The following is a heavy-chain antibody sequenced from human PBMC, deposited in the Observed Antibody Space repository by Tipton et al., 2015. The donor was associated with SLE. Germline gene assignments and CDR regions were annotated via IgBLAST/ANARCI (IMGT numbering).Heavy chain of an antibody. D-gene: IGHD3-22*01. Sequence: TLSLTCTVSGGSISSHYWSWIRQPPGKGLEWIGYIYYSGSTNYNPSLKSRVTISVDTSKNQFSLKLSSVTAADTAVYYCARMYYYDSSGYYYVGGDAFDIWGQGTMVTVSS. J-gene: IGHJ3*02. CDR3: ARMYYYDSSGYYYVGGDAFDI. CDR1: GGSISSHY. V-gene: IGHV4-59*11. CDR2: IYYSGST.